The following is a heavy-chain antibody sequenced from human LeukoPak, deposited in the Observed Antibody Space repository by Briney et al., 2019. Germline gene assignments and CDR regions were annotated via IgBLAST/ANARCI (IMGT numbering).Heavy chain of an antibody. Sequence: GGSLRLSCAASGFTFSSYSMNWVRQAPGKGLEWVSSISSSSSYIYYADSVKGRFTISRDNSKNTLDLQMNSLRAEDTAVYFCARGNAELSGAFDIWGQGTMVTVSS. CDR3: ARGNAELSGAFDI. CDR2: ISSSSSYI. CDR1: GFTFSSYS. V-gene: IGHV3-21*01. D-gene: IGHD3-16*02. J-gene: IGHJ3*02.